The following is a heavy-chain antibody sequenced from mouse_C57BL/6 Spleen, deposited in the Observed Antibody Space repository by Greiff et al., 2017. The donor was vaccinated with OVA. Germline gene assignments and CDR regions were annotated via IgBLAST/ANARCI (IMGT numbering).Heavy chain of an antibody. D-gene: IGHD1-1*02. Sequence: QVQLKQPGAELVKPGASVKMSCQASGYTFTSYWITWVKQRPGQGLEWIGDIYPGSGSTNYNEKFKSKATLTVDTSSSTAYMQLSSLTSEDSAVYYCARYYYLYAMDYWGQGTSVTVSS. CDR3: ARYYYLYAMDY. V-gene: IGHV1-55*01. CDR2: IYPGSGST. J-gene: IGHJ4*01. CDR1: GYTFTSYW.